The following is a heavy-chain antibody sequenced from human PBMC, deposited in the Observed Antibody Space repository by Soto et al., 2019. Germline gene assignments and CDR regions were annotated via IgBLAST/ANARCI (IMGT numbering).Heavy chain of an antibody. CDR2: ISYDGSNK. V-gene: IGHV3-30*18. D-gene: IGHD3-3*01. Sequence: QVQLVESGGGVVQPGRSLRLSCAASGFTFSSYGMHWVRQAPGKGLEWVAVISYDGSNKYYADSVKGRFTISRDNSKNTLYLQMNSLRAEDTAVYYCANQPVLEWLLFDYWGQGTLVTVSS. CDR3: ANQPVLEWLLFDY. CDR1: GFTFSSYG. J-gene: IGHJ4*02.